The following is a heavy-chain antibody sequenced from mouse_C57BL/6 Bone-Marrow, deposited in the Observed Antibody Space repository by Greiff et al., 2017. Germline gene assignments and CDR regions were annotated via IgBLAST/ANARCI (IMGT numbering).Heavy chain of an antibody. CDR3: ARVRTVVSDY. V-gene: IGHV1-81*01. J-gene: IGHJ2*01. Sequence: VKVVESGAELARPGASVKLSCKASGYTFTSYGISWVKQRTGQGLEWIGEIYPRSGNTYYNEKFKGKATLTADKSSSTAYMELRSLTSEDSAVYFCARVRTVVSDYWGQGTTLTVSS. D-gene: IGHD1-1*01. CDR1: GYTFTSYG. CDR2: IYPRSGNT.